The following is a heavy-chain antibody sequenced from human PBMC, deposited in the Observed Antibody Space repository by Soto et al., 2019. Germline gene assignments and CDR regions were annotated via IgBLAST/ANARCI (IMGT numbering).Heavy chain of an antibody. CDR2: ISYDGSNK. CDR3: AGDCGITTTIYYYGMDV. Sequence: QVQLVESGGGVVQPGRSLRLSCAASGFTFSSYAMHWVRQAPGKGLEWVAVISYDGSNKYYADSVKGRFTISGDNSKNRLYVKMKRLRDEDTAGYYCAGDCGITTTIYYYGMDVWGQGTTVTVSS. D-gene: IGHD3-3*01. V-gene: IGHV3-30-3*01. CDR1: GFTFSSYA. J-gene: IGHJ6*02.